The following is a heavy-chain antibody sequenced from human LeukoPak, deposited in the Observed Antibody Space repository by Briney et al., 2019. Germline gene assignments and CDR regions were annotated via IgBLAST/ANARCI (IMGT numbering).Heavy chain of an antibody. CDR1: GYTFTGYY. D-gene: IGHD5-12*01. V-gene: IGHV1-2*04. CDR2: INPNSGGT. J-gene: IGHJ4*02. CDR3: ARVRSGYDLWDFDY. Sequence: GASVKVSCKASGYTFTGYYMHWVRQAPGQGLEWMGWINPNSGGTNYAQKFQGWVTVTRGTSISTAYMELSRLRSDNTAVYYCARVRSGYDLWDFDYWGQGTLVTVSS.